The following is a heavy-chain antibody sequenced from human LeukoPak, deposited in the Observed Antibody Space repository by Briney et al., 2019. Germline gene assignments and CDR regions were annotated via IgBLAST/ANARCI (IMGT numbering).Heavy chain of an antibody. Sequence: GGSLRLACAASGLSFGAHAMHWVRQAPGMGLEWVSGVGGGGQRTHYADSVKGRFTISRDNSKNTLYLQMNSLRAEDTAVYYCAKDRGYYVDTGTINFWGQGTLVTVSS. CDR3: AKDRGYYVDTGTINF. V-gene: IGHV3-23*01. D-gene: IGHD2-15*01. CDR1: GLSFGAHA. J-gene: IGHJ4*02. CDR2: VGGGGQRT.